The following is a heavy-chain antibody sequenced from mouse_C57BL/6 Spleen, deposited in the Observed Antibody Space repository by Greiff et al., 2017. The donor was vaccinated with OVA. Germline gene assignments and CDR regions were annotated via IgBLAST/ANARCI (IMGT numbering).Heavy chain of an antibody. CDR2: INPYNGDT. D-gene: IGHD1-1*01. CDR3: ASLYGSSYVDY. V-gene: IGHV1-20*01. J-gene: IGHJ2*01. Sequence: VQLKQSGPELVKPGDSVKISCKASGYSFTGYFMNWVMQSHGKSLEWIGRINPYNGDTFYNQKFKGKATLTVDKSSSTAHMELRSLTSEDSAVYYCASLYGSSYVDYWGQGTTLTVSS. CDR1: GYSFTGYF.